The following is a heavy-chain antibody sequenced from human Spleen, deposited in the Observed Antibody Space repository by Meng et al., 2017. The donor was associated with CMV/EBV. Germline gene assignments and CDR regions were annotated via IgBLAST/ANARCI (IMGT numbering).Heavy chain of an antibody. Sequence: VQLGGSGGGLVQPGGSLRLSCAASGFTFSSYWMHWVRQAPGKGLVWVSRINSDGSSTSYADSVKGRFTISRDNAKNTLYLQMNSLRAEDTAVYYCARGYYDSSGAHDYWGQGTLVTVSS. J-gene: IGHJ4*02. CDR3: ARGYYDSSGAHDY. CDR2: INSDGSST. CDR1: GFTFSSYW. V-gene: IGHV3-74*01. D-gene: IGHD3-22*01.